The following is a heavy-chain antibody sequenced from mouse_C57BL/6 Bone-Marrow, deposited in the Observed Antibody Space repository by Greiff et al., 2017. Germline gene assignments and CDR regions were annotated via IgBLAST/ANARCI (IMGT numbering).Heavy chain of an antibody. V-gene: IGHV1-55*01. CDR3: ARPYYSNYWYVDV. CDR1: GYTFTSYW. D-gene: IGHD2-5*01. CDR2: IDPGSGST. J-gene: IGHJ1*03. Sequence: QLQLQQPGAELVKPGASVKMSCKASGYTFTSYWITWVKQRPGQGLEWIGDIDPGSGSTNYNEKFKSKATLTVDTSSSTAYMQLSSLTSEDSAVYYCARPYYSNYWYVDVWGTGTTVTVSS.